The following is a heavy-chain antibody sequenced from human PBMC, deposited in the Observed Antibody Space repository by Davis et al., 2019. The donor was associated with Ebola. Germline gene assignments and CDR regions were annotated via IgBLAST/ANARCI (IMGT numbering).Heavy chain of an antibody. CDR3: ASVQDFWSGYHPYYYYYMDV. V-gene: IGHV1-69*13. D-gene: IGHD3-3*01. CDR1: GGTFSSYA. Sequence: SVKVSCKASGGTFSSYAISWVRQAPGQGLEWMGGIIPIFGTANYAQKFQGRVTITADESTSTAYMELSSLRSEDTAVYYCASVQDFWSGYHPYYYYYMDVWGKGTTVTVSS. J-gene: IGHJ6*03. CDR2: IIPIFGTA.